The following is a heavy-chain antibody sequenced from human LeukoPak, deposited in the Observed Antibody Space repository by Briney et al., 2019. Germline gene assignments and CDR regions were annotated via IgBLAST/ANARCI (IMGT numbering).Heavy chain of an antibody. J-gene: IGHJ4*02. CDR1: GFTFSSYA. D-gene: IGHD6-19*01. V-gene: IGHV3-23*01. Sequence: PGGSLRLSCAASGFTFSSYAMSWVRQAPGKGLEWVSAISGSGGSTYYADSVKGRFTISRDNSKNTLYLQMNSLRAEDTAAYYCAKNPGYSSGWYYRYWGQGTLVTVSS. CDR2: ISGSGGST. CDR3: AKNPGYSSGWYYRY.